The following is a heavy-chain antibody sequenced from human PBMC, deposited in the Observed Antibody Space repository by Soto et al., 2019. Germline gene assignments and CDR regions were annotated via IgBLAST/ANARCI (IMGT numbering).Heavy chain of an antibody. D-gene: IGHD6-19*01. CDR3: ARFRYSSGWDGNKGSDWYFDL. V-gene: IGHV1-18*01. CDR1: GYTFTSYG. CDR2: ISAYNGNT. J-gene: IGHJ2*01. Sequence: QVQLVQSGAEVKKPGASVKVSCKASGYTFTSYGISWVRQAPGQGLEWMGWISAYNGNTNYAQKLQGRVTMTTDTSTSTAYMELRSLRSDDTAVYYCARFRYSSGWDGNKGSDWYFDLWGRGTLVTVSS.